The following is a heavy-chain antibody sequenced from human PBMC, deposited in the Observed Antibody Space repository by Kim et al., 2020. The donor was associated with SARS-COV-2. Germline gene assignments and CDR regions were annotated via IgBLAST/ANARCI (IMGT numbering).Heavy chain of an antibody. J-gene: IGHJ5*02. CDR3: AREGGYCSSTSCPAGLNWVDP. CDR2: IYYSGST. CDR1: GGSISSSSYY. Sequence: SETLSLTCTVSGGSISSSSYYWGWIRQPPGKGLEWIGSIYYSGSTYYNPSLKSRVTIFVDTSINQFSLKLSSVTAADTAVYYCAREGGYCSSTSCPAGLNWVDPWGQGTLVTVFS. D-gene: IGHD2-2*01. V-gene: IGHV4-39*02.